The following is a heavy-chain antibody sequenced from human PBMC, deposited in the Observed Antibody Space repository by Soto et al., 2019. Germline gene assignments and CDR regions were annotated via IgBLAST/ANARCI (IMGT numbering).Heavy chain of an antibody. CDR2: INHSGST. CDR3: ARATVTTSGDFDY. CDR1: GGSFSGYY. V-gene: IGHV4-34*01. Sequence: SATLSLTCAVYGGSFSGYYWSWIRQPPGKGLEWIGEINHSGSTNYNPSVKSRVTISVDTSKNQFSLKLSSVTAADTAVYYCARATVTTSGDFDYWGQGTLVTVSS. J-gene: IGHJ4*02. D-gene: IGHD4-17*01.